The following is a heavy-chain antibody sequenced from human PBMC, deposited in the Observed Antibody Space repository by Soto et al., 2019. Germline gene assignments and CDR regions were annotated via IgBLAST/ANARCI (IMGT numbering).Heavy chain of an antibody. CDR1: GGSVSSGSYY. J-gene: IGHJ5*02. D-gene: IGHD3-10*01. V-gene: IGHV4-61*01. Sequence: SETLSLTCTVSGGSVSSGSYYWSWIRQPPGKGLEWIGYIYYSGSTNYNPSLKSRVTISLDTSKNQFSLKLSSVTAADAAVYYCARRVQTSTVITQDNWFAAWGQGTRVTVSS. CDR2: IYYSGST. CDR3: ARRVQTSTVITQDNWFAA.